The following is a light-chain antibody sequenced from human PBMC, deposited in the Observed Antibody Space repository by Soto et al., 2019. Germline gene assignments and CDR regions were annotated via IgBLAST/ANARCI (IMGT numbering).Light chain of an antibody. V-gene: IGKV1-5*03. Sequence: DIQMTQSPSTLSASVGDRVTITCRASQSISSWLAWYQQKPGKAPKLLIYKASSLESGAPSRFSGSGSGTEFTLTISSLQPDDFATYYCQQYNSYPWTLGQGTKVDIK. CDR1: QSISSW. J-gene: IGKJ1*01. CDR3: QQYNSYPWT. CDR2: KAS.